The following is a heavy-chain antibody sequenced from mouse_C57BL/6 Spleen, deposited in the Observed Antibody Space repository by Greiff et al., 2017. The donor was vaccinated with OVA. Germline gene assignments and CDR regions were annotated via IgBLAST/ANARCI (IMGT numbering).Heavy chain of an antibody. CDR3: AREQLRPLYAMDY. D-gene: IGHD3-2*02. CDR2: ISYDGSN. Sequence: EVQRVESGPGLVKPSQSLSLTCSVTGYSITSGYYWNWIRQFPGNKLEWMGYISYDGSNNYNPSLKNRISITRDTSKNQFFLKLNSVTTEDTATYYCAREQLRPLYAMDYWGQGTSVTVSS. V-gene: IGHV3-6*01. CDR1: GYSITSGYY. J-gene: IGHJ4*01.